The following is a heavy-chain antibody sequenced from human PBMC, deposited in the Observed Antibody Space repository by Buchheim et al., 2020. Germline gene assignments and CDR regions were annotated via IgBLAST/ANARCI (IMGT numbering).Heavy chain of an antibody. CDR3: ARGSKYSSGWRHYYYGMDV. CDR2: INHSGST. J-gene: IGHJ6*02. CDR1: GGSFSGYY. V-gene: IGHV4-34*01. Sequence: QVQLQQWGAGLLKPSETLSLTCAVYGGSFSGYYWSWIRQPPGKGLEWIGEINHSGSTNYNPSLKSRVTISVDTSKNQFSLKLGSVTAADTAVYYCARGSKYSSGWRHYYYGMDVWGQGTT. D-gene: IGHD6-19*01.